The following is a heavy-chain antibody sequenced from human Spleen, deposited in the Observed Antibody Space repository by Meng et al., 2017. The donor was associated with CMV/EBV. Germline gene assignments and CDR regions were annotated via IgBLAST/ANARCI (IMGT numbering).Heavy chain of an antibody. Sequence: ASGKVSCKASGYTFTSYGISWVRQALGQGLEWMGWVSAYNGNTNYAQKLQGRVTMTTDTYTSTAYMELRSLRSDDTAVYYCARDLKGYSSSPDAFDIWRQGTMVTVSS. D-gene: IGHD6-6*01. CDR1: GYTFTSYG. J-gene: IGHJ3*02. V-gene: IGHV1-18*01. CDR3: ARDLKGYSSSPDAFDI. CDR2: VSAYNGNT.